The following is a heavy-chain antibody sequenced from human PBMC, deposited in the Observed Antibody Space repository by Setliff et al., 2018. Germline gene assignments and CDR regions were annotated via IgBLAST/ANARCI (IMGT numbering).Heavy chain of an antibody. D-gene: IGHD3-16*01. CDR3: ARTTGYRLEGDFDY. Sequence: PGGSLRLSCAASGFTFSNFAMTWIRQAPGKGLEWISYIHDSGNPTYYADSVKGRFTVSRDNAKNSLYLQMTSLRAEDTAIYYCARTTGYRLEGDFDYWGQRTLVTVSS. V-gene: IGHV3-11*01. CDR1: GFTFSNFA. J-gene: IGHJ4*02. CDR2: IHDSGNPT.